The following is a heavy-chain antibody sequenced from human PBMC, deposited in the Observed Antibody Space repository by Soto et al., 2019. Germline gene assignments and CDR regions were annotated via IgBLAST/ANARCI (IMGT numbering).Heavy chain of an antibody. CDR3: AKGSSSTQFLNYYFYHMDV. V-gene: IGHV3-23*01. CDR1: GLSFPNYA. Sequence: LLESGGGLVQPGGSLRLSCVASGLSFPNYAMNWVRQAPGKGLEWVSGIGGSGAYTYYADSVKGRFTISRDNSKNTVCLQMNSLRGEDTAVYYCAKGSSSTQFLNYYFYHMDVWGKGTTVSVSS. J-gene: IGHJ6*03. D-gene: IGHD2-2*01. CDR2: IGGSGAYT.